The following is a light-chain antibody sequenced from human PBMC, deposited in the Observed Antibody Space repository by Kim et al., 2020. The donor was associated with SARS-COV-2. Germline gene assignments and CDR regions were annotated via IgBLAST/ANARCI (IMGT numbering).Light chain of an antibody. V-gene: IGKV3-15*01. CDR1: QSVTTN. Sequence: SVSPGDRATPFCRASQSVTTNVAWYQQKPGQAPRLLIYGASPRATGVPARFSGSGSGTDFTLTIGGLQSEDFAVYFCQQYNRWPYTFGQGTKLEI. CDR2: GAS. CDR3: QQYNRWPYT. J-gene: IGKJ2*01.